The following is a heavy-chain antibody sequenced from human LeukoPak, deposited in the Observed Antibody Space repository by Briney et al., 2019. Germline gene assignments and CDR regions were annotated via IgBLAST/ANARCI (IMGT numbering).Heavy chain of an antibody. CDR1: GGSISSGGEY. J-gene: IGHJ3*02. CDR2: IYTSGST. Sequence: PSETLSLTCTVSGGSISSGGEYWSWIRQPAGKGLEWIGRIYTSGSTNYNPSLKSRVTISVDTSKNQFSLRLSSVTAADTAVYYCACSIAAAGTYAFDIWGQGTLVTVSS. D-gene: IGHD6-13*01. CDR3: ACSIAAAGTYAFDI. V-gene: IGHV4-61*02.